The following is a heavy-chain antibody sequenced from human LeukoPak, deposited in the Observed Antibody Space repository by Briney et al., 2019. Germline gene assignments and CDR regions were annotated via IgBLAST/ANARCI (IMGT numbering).Heavy chain of an antibody. CDR3: ARDRIGEMADY. Sequence: SQTLSLTCTVSGGSISSGSYYWSWIRQPAGKGLEWIGRIYTSGSTNYNPSLKSRVTISVDTSKNQFSLKLSSVTAADTAVYYCARDRIGEMADYWGQGTLVTVSS. V-gene: IGHV4-61*02. CDR2: IYTSGST. J-gene: IGHJ4*02. CDR1: GGSISSGSYY. D-gene: IGHD5-24*01.